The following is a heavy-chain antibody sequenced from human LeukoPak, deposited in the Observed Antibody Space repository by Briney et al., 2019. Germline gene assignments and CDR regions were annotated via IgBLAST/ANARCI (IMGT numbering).Heavy chain of an antibody. CDR1: GFTFSSYS. CDR3: ARDHHDFWRTQGLGSYMDV. J-gene: IGHJ6*03. V-gene: IGHV3-21*01. Sequence: GGSLRLSCAASGFTFSSYSMNWVRQAPGKGLEWVSSISSSSSYIYYADSVKGRFTISRDNAKNSLYLQMNSLRAEDTAVYYCARDHHDFWRTQGLGSYMDVWGKGTTVTVSS. D-gene: IGHD3-3*01. CDR2: ISSSSSYI.